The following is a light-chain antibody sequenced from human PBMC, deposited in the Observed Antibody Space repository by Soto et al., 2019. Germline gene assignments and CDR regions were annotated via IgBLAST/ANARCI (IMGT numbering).Light chain of an antibody. Sequence: EIVMTQSPASLSVSPGERATLSCRASQSISSSYLAWYQQRPGQAPRLLIYGASNRATDIPDRFSGSGSRSDFTLTISRLEPEDFAVYYCQQYGSSQLTFGGGTKVDIK. J-gene: IGKJ4*01. CDR1: QSISSSY. CDR3: QQYGSSQLT. CDR2: GAS. V-gene: IGKV3-20*01.